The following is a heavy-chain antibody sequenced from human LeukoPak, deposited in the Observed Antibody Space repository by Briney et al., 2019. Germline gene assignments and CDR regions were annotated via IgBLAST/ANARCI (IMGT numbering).Heavy chain of an antibody. J-gene: IGHJ5*02. CDR2: IYYSGST. V-gene: IGHV4-59*01. CDR3: ARVRGSGWPRGWFDP. D-gene: IGHD6-19*01. CDR1: GGSISSYY. Sequence: SETLSLTCTVSGGSISSYYWSWIRQPPGKGLEWIGYIYYSGSTNYNPSLKSRVTISVDTTKNQFSLKLTSVTAADTAVYHCARVRGSGWPRGWFDPWGQGTLVTVSS.